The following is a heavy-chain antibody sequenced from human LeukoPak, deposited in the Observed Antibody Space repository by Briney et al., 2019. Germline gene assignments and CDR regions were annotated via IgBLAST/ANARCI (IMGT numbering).Heavy chain of an antibody. CDR2: VYPRSGVT. D-gene: IGHD3-9*01. CDR3: ATDNYGMLDY. V-gene: IGHV1-2*02. CDR1: GYTFTDYY. Sequence: GSVKVSCKASGYTFTDYYIHWVRRAPGEGLEWMGWVYPRSGVTICTQKFQGRVTITRDTSRSTVYLDLNGLTFDDTAVYYCATDNYGMLDYWGQGTLVTVSS. J-gene: IGHJ4*02.